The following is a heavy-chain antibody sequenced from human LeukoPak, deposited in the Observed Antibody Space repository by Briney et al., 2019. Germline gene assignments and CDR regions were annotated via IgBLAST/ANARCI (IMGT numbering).Heavy chain of an antibody. J-gene: IGHJ6*02. Sequence: ASVKVSCKVSGYTLTELSMHWVRQAPGKGLEWMGGFDPEDGETIYAQKFQGRVTMTEDTSTDTAYMELSSLRSEDTAVYYCATDPGELVPAAKGPRGDYCYGMDVWGQGTTVTVSS. CDR1: GYTLTELS. D-gene: IGHD2-2*01. CDR3: ATDPGELVPAAKGPRGDYCYGMDV. CDR2: FDPEDGET. V-gene: IGHV1-24*01.